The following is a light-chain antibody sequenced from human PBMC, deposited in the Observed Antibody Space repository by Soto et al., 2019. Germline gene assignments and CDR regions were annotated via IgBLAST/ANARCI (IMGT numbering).Light chain of an antibody. CDR2: EVS. J-gene: IGLJ3*02. Sequence: QSALTQPASVSRSPGQSITISCTGTSSDVGGYNYVSWYQQLPGEAPKLMIYEVSNRPSGVSNRFSGSKSGNTASLTISGLQAEDEADYYCSSYTSSSTPVFGGGTKLTVL. CDR3: SSYTSSSTPV. CDR1: SSDVGGYNY. V-gene: IGLV2-14*01.